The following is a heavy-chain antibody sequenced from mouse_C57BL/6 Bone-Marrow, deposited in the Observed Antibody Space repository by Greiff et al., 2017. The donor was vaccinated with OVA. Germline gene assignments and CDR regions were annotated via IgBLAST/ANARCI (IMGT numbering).Heavy chain of an antibody. CDR3: ARGNYWYFDV. Sequence: VQLQQSGAELVKPGASVKLSCTASGFNIKDYYMHWVKQRTEQGLAWIGRIDPEAGETKYAPKFPGKATITADTSSNTAYLQLSSLTSEDTAVYYCARGNYWYFDVWGTGTTVTVSA. CDR2: IDPEAGET. D-gene: IGHD2-1*01. J-gene: IGHJ1*03. V-gene: IGHV14-2*01. CDR1: GFNIKDYY.